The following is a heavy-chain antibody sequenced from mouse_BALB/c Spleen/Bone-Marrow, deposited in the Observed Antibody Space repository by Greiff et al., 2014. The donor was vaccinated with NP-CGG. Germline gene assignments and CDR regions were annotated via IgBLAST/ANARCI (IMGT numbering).Heavy chain of an antibody. CDR3: ARQAMDY. Sequence: VQLQQSGPELVKPGASVKMSCEASGYTFTSYYIHWVKQRPGQGLEWIGWIYPGDGSTKYNEKFKGKTTLTADKSSSTAYMLLSSLTSEDSAIYFCARQAMDYWGQGTSVTVSS. CDR1: GYTFTSYY. CDR2: IYPGDGST. V-gene: IGHV1S56*01. J-gene: IGHJ4*01.